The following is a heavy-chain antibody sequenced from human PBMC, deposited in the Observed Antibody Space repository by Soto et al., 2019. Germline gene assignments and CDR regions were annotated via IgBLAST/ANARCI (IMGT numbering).Heavy chain of an antibody. CDR3: ARERAAPSWIDP. CDR1: GGSITSNY. CDR2: TYTSAPT. V-gene: IGHV4-4*07. J-gene: IGHJ5*02. Sequence: KPSETLSLTSTVSGGSITSNYWTWIRRTAGKGFEWNERTYTSAPTHYNPSLTGRLSMTLHPSKDRFSLSLASVTAADTGIYYCARERAAPSWIDPWGHGILVTVSS. D-gene: IGHD6-6*01.